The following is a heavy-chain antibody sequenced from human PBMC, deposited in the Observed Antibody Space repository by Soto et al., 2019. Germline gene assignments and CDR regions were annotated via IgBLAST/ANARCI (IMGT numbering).Heavy chain of an antibody. Sequence: QVQLVQSGAEVKKPGASVKVSCKASGYTFTSYDINWVRQATGQGLEWMGWMNPNSGNTGYAQKFQGRVTMTRNTSISTAYMELSRLRSDDTAVYYCARVVSKYDFWSGYYLWGQGTTVTVSS. CDR1: GYTFTSYD. CDR2: MNPNSGNT. D-gene: IGHD3-3*01. V-gene: IGHV1-8*01. CDR3: ARVVSKYDFWSGYYL. J-gene: IGHJ6*02.